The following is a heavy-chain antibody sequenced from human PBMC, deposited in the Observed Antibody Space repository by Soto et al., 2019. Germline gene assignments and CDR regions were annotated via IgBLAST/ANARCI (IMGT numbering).Heavy chain of an antibody. CDR2: ISYDGSNK. CDR1: GFTFSSYA. CDR3: ARPLWRDDYNWGYFDF. V-gene: IGHV3-30-3*01. Sequence: QVQLVESGGGVVQPGRSLRLSCAASGFTFSSYAMHWVRQAPGKGLEWVAVISYDGSNKYYTDSVKGRFTISRDNSKNTLYLQMNILKAEDTGVYYCARPLWRDDYNWGYFDFWGRGTLVTVSS. D-gene: IGHD4-4*01. J-gene: IGHJ2*01.